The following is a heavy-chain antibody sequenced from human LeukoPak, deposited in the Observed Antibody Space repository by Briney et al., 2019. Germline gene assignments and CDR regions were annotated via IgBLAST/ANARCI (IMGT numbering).Heavy chain of an antibody. J-gene: IGHJ3*02. D-gene: IGHD5-24*01. CDR1: GYTFTGYY. CDR2: INPNSGGT. Sequence: ASVKVSCKASGYTFTGYYMHWVRRAPGQGLEWMGWINPNSGGTNYAQKFQGRVTMTRDTSISTAYMELSRLRSDDTAVYYCARVRRDGYNSAFDIWGQGTMVTVSS. V-gene: IGHV1-2*02. CDR3: ARVRRDGYNSAFDI.